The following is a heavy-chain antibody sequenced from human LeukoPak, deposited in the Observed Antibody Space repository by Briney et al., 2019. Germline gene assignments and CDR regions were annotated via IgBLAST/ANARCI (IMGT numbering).Heavy chain of an antibody. D-gene: IGHD3-10*01. Sequence: GASVRVSCKASGYTFTDYYMHWVRQAPGQGLEWMGWINPNSGGTNYAQKFQGRVTMTRNTSISTAYMELSRLRSDDTAMYYCASLSMVRGVPRSDYWGQGTLVTVSS. J-gene: IGHJ4*02. V-gene: IGHV1-2*02. CDR2: INPNSGGT. CDR1: GYTFTDYY. CDR3: ASLSMVRGVPRSDY.